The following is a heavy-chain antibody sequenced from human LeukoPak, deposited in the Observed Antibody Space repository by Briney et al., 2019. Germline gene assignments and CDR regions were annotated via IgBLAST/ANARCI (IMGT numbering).Heavy chain of an antibody. CDR1: GGSFSGYY. V-gene: IGHV4-34*01. J-gene: IGHJ4*02. CDR3: ARFAYCGGHCWYYFDY. D-gene: IGHD2-21*02. Sequence: SETLSLTCAVYGGSFSGYYWSWIRQPPGKGLEWIGEINHSGSTNYNPSLKSRVTISVDTSKNQFSLKLSSVTAADTAVYYCARFAYCGGHCWYYFDYWGQGSLVTVSS. CDR2: INHSGST.